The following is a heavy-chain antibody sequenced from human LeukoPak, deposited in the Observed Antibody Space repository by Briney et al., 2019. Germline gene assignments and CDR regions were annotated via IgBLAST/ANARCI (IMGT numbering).Heavy chain of an antibody. Sequence: SVKVSCKASGGTFSSYAISWVRQAPGQGLEWMGGIIPIFGTANYAQKFQGRVTITADKSTSTAYMELSSLRSEDTAVYYCARDGWKMATIEGWGQGTLVTVSS. CDR2: IIPIFGTA. V-gene: IGHV1-69*06. CDR3: ARDGWKMATIEG. CDR1: GGTFSSYA. J-gene: IGHJ4*02. D-gene: IGHD5-24*01.